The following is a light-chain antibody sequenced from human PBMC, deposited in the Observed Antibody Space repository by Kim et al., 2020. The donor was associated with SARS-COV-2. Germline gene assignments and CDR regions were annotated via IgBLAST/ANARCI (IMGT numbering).Light chain of an antibody. Sequence: SASVGDRVTITCRASQSITSWLAWYQQKPGKAPKVLIYKASSLESGVPSRFSGSGSGTEFTLTISSLQPDDFATYYCQQYKTYWTFGQGTKLEI. J-gene: IGKJ1*01. V-gene: IGKV1-5*03. CDR1: QSITSW. CDR3: QQYKTYWT. CDR2: KAS.